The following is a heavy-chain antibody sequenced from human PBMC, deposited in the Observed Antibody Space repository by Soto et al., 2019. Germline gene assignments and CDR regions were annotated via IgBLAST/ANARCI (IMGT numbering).Heavy chain of an antibody. D-gene: IGHD4-17*01. V-gene: IGHV1-3*01. CDR1: GYTFTSYA. CDR3: ARSDGPLGDY. J-gene: IGHJ4*02. Sequence: QVQLVQSGAEVKKPGASVKVSCKASGYTFTSYAMHWVRQAPGQRLEWMGWINAGNGNTKYSQKSQGRVTITRDTSASTAYMELSSLRSEDTAVYYCARSDGPLGDYWGQGTLVTVSS. CDR2: INAGNGNT.